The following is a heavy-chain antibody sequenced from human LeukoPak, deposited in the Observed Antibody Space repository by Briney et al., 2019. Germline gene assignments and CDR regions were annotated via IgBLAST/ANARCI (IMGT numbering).Heavy chain of an antibody. J-gene: IGHJ6*03. D-gene: IGHD2/OR15-2a*01. V-gene: IGHV4-34*01. CDR2: INPSGSP. CDR1: GDSLSRYY. CDR3: ASVRHDPLEYYYYIDV. Sequence: PSETLSLTCAVYGDSLSRYYGTWIRQSPGKGLEWLGEINPSGSPDYNPSLKSRATISVDTSKNQFSLRLASVTAADTAVYYCASVRHDPLEYYYYIDVWGKGTTVTVSS.